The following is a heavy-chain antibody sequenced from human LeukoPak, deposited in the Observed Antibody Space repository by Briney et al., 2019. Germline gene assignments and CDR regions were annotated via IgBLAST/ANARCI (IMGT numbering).Heavy chain of an antibody. CDR1: GYTFTSYD. V-gene: IGHV1-2*02. J-gene: IGHJ4*02. CDR2: INPNSGGT. CDR3: ASFFSCSGGSCYTDLLPKPIYFDY. D-gene: IGHD2-15*01. Sequence: GASVKVSCKASGYTFTSYDINWVRQATGQGLEWMGWINPNSGGTNYAQKFQGRVTMTRDTSISTAYMELSRLRSDDTAVYYCASFFSCSGGSCYTDLLPKPIYFDYWGQGTLVTVSS.